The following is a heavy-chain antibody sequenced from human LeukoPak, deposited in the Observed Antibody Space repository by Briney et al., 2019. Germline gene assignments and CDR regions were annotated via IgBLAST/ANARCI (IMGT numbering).Heavy chain of an antibody. CDR1: GGSVSSGSYY. Sequence: SETLSLTCTVSGGSVSSGSYYWSWIRQPPGKGLEWIGYIYYSGSTNYNPSLKSRVTISVDTSKNQFSLKLSSVTAADTAVYYCARWVSTVVRVGFDYWGQGTLVTVSS. V-gene: IGHV4-61*01. D-gene: IGHD4-23*01. CDR3: ARWVSTVVRVGFDY. J-gene: IGHJ4*02. CDR2: IYYSGST.